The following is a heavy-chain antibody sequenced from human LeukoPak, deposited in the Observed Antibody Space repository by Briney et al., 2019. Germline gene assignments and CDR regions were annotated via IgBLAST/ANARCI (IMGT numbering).Heavy chain of an antibody. CDR2: IVYDGSKK. D-gene: IGHD3-10*01. CDR1: GFTFSSYA. V-gene: IGHV3-30-3*01. CDR3: ARGPPGPAGYFQY. J-gene: IGHJ1*01. Sequence: GGSLRLSCAASGFTFSSYAMHWVRQAPGKGLEWVAVIVYDGSKKYYADSVKGRLTISRDNSKNTLYLQMNSLRFEDTAVYYCARGPPGPAGYFQYWGQGTLVTVSS.